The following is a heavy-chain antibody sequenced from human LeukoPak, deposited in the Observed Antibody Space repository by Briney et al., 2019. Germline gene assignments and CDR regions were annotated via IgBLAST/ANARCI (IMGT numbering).Heavy chain of an antibody. J-gene: IGHJ2*01. Sequence: GSLRLSCAASGFTFSSYAMSWVRQAPGKGLEWVSAISGSGGSTYYADSVKGRFTISRDNSKNTLYLQMNSLRAEDTAVYYCAKDRGYGVSYWYFDLWGRGTLATVSS. CDR2: ISGSGGST. V-gene: IGHV3-23*01. CDR3: AKDRGYGVSYWYFDL. CDR1: GFTFSSYA. D-gene: IGHD5-12*01.